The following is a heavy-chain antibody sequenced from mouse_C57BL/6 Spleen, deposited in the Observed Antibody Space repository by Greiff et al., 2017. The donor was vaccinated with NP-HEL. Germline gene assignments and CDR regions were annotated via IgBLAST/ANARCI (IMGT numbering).Heavy chain of an antibody. Sequence: VQLQQSGPELVKPGASVKISCKASGYAFSSSWMNWVKQRPGKGLEWIGRIYPGDGDTNYNGKFKGKATLTADKSSSTAYMQLSSLTSEDSAVYFGARDSHYYGSPLFAYWGQGTLVTVSA. J-gene: IGHJ3*01. D-gene: IGHD1-1*01. V-gene: IGHV1-82*01. CDR3: ARDSHYYGSPLFAY. CDR2: IYPGDGDT. CDR1: GYAFSSSW.